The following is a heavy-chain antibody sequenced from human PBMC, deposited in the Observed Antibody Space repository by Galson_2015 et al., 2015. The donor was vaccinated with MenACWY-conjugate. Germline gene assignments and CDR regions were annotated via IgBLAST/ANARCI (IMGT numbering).Heavy chain of an antibody. CDR1: GFTFSSYG. V-gene: IGHV3-30*18. J-gene: IGHJ4*02. CDR2: ISYDGSNK. CDR3: AKDNIAVAGPFDY. Sequence: SLRLSCAASGFTFSSYGMHWVRQAPGKGLEWVAVISYDGSNKYYADSVKGRFTISRDNSKNTLYLQMNSLRAEDTAVYYCAKDNIAVAGPFDYWGQGTLVTVSS. D-gene: IGHD6-19*01.